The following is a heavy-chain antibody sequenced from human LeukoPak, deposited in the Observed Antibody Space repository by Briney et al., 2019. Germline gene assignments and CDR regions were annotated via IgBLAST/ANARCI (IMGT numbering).Heavy chain of an antibody. J-gene: IGHJ1*01. CDR2: IYNSGNT. V-gene: IGHV4-59*01. CDR1: GGSISGYY. Sequence: PSETLSLTCTVSGGSISGYYWSWIRQPPGEGLEWIGYIYNSGNTNYNPSLKSRVTISVDTSKNQFSLKLTSVTAADTAVYYCARGGSQRTFQNWGQGTLVTVSS. D-gene: IGHD3-16*01. CDR3: ARGGSQRTFQN.